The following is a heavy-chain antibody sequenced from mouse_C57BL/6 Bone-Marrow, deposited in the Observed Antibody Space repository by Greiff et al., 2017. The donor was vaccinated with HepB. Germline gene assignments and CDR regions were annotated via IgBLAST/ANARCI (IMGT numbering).Heavy chain of an antibody. CDR2: IRLKSDNYAT. V-gene: IGHV6-3*01. J-gene: IGHJ4*01. CDR1: GFTFSNYW. CDR3: KITTVVASYYYAMDY. Sequence: EVKLEESGGGLVQPGGSMKLSCVASGFTFSNYWMNWVRQSPEKGLEWVAQIRLKSDNYATHYAESVKGRFTISRDDSKSSVYLQMNNLRAEDTGIYYCKITTVVASYYYAMDYWGQGTSVTVSS. D-gene: IGHD1-1*01.